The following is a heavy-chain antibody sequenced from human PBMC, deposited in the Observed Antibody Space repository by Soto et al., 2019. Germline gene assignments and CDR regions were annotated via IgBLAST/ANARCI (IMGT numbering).Heavy chain of an antibody. Sequence: QVQLVQSGAEVKKPGASVKVSCKASGYTFTGYYMHWVRQAPGQGLEWMGWINPNSGGTNYAQKFQGWVTMTRDTSISTAYMELSRLRSDDTAVYYCARGPTLRFLEWGIDYWGQGTLVTVSS. J-gene: IGHJ4*02. CDR3: ARGPTLRFLEWGIDY. D-gene: IGHD3-3*01. CDR2: INPNSGGT. CDR1: GYTFTGYY. V-gene: IGHV1-2*04.